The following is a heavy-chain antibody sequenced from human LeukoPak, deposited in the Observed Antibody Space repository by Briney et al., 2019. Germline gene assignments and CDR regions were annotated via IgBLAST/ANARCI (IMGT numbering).Heavy chain of an antibody. V-gene: IGHV4-59*01. D-gene: IGHD6-19*01. CDR3: ASAGYSSGFG. CDR2: IYYSGST. CDR1: GGSISSYY. J-gene: IGHJ4*02. Sequence: PSETLSLTCTVSGGSISSYYWSWIRQPPGKGLEWIGYIYYSGSTNYNPSLKSRVTISVDTSKNQFSLKLSSVTAADTAVYYCASAGYSSGFGWGQGTLVTVSS.